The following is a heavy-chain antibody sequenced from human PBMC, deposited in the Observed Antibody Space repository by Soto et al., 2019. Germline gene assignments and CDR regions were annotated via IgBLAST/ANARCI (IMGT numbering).Heavy chain of an antibody. D-gene: IGHD3-9*01. CDR1: GGTFSSYA. Sequence: ASVKVSCKASGGTFSSYAISWVRQAPGQGLEWMGGIIPIFGTANYAQKFQGRVTITADESTSTAYMELSSLRSEDTAVYYCAFQPRYYDILSWGQGTLVTVPQ. V-gene: IGHV1-69*13. J-gene: IGHJ5*02. CDR3: AFQPRYYDILS. CDR2: IIPIFGTA.